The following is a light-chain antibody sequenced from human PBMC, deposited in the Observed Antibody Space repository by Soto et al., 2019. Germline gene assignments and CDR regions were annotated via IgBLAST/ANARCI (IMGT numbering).Light chain of an antibody. Sequence: EIVMTQSPATLSVSPGERATLSCRASQSVSSNLAWYQQKPGQAPRLLIYGASTRATGIPARFSGSGFGTEFTLTISSLQSEDFAVYYCQQYNNWPRGTFGQGTKVDIK. J-gene: IGKJ1*01. CDR1: QSVSSN. CDR3: QQYNNWPRGT. V-gene: IGKV3-15*01. CDR2: GAS.